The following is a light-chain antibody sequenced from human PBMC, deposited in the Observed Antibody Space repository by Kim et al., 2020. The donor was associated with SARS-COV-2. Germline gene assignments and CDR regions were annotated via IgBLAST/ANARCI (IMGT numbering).Light chain of an antibody. Sequence: EIVLTQSPGTLSLSTGERATLSCRASQSVSSSYLAWYQQKPGQAPRLLIYGASSRATGIPYRFSGSGSGTDFTLTISRLEPEDFSVYYCQQYGSSPLYTFGQGTKLEI. CDR3: QQYGSSPLYT. V-gene: IGKV3-20*01. J-gene: IGKJ2*01. CDR2: GAS. CDR1: QSVSSSY.